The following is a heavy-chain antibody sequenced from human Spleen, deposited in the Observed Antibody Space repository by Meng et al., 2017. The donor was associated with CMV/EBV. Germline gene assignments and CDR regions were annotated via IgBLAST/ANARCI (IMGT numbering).Heavy chain of an antibody. D-gene: IGHD3-9*01. J-gene: IGHJ4*02. Sequence: GESLKISCEASGYNFTTYWIGWVRQTPGRGLEWLGIIYPDNSDLRYNPSFRGRVTISADKSINTVYLHLSSLQASDTAMYYCARPLRYFDWLFPYFDKWGQGTLVTVSS. CDR3: ARPLRYFDWLFPYFDK. CDR2: IYPDNSDL. CDR1: GYNFTTYW. V-gene: IGHV5-51*01.